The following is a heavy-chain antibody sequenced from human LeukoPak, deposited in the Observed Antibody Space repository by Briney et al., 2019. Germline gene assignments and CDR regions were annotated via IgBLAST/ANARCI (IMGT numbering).Heavy chain of an antibody. CDR1: GGTFSSYA. CDR3: ATGYYDYVWGSYRYSFDY. J-gene: IGHJ4*02. V-gene: IGHV1-69*13. D-gene: IGHD3-16*02. CDR2: IIPIFGTA. Sequence: SVKVSCKASGGTFSSYAISCVRQAPGQGLEWMGGIIPIFGTANYAQKFQGRVTITADESTSTAYMELSSLRSEDTAVYYCATGYYDYVWGSYRYSFDYWGQGTLVTVSS.